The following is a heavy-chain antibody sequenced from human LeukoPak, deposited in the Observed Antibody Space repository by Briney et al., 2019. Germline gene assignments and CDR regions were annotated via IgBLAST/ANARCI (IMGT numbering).Heavy chain of an antibody. Sequence: ETLSLTCTVSGASISSSSFYWGWIRQPPGKGLEWVAAIYNSGSTYYADSVKGRFTISRDNSKNTMYLQMNSLKGEDTAVYYCARRSNPPGRIDHWGQGTLVTVSS. CDR2: IYNSGST. D-gene: IGHD1-14*01. CDR1: GASISSSSFY. CDR3: ARRSNPPGRIDH. J-gene: IGHJ4*02. V-gene: IGHV3-66*04.